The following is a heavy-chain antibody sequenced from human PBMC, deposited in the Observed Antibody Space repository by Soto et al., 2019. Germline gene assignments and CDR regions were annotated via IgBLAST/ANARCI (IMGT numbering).Heavy chain of an antibody. CDR2: IYRGVST. J-gene: IGHJ3*02. Sequence: LRLSCAVSGFNVTNTYMSWVRQAPGKGLEWVSVIYRGVSTFYADSVKGRFTVSRDDSKNTVSLQMNSLRAEDTAVYYCARDRSDSSRADSFDIRGQGTMVTVSS. D-gene: IGHD6-6*01. V-gene: IGHV3-53*01. CDR3: ARDRSDSSRADSFDI. CDR1: GFNVTNTY.